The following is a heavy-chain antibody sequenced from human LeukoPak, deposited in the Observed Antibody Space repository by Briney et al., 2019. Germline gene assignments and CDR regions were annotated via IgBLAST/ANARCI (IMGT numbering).Heavy chain of an antibody. D-gene: IGHD2-2*01. CDR3: VRAAPQSCYPSSCSLFDK. CDR2: IMIGGDGK. Sequence: GGSLRLSCAGSGFTFNNYAMSWVRRAPRKGLEWVSTIMIGGDGKHYADSVKGRFTISRDRSESTLFLQMDDLRADDTAAYYCVRAAPQSCYPSSCSLFDKWGQGTLVTVSS. CDR1: GFTFNNYA. V-gene: IGHV3-23*01. J-gene: IGHJ4*02.